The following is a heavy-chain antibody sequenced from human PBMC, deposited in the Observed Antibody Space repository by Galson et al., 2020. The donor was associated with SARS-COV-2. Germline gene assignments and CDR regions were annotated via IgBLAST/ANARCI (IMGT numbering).Heavy chain of an antibody. CDR2: ISPSGGST. CDR1: GYTFTSYY. CDR3: ARDCILRYGSGSYYGSTTYGMDV. J-gene: IGHJ6*02. Sequence: ASVKVSCKASGYTFTSYYMHWVRQAPGQGLEWMGIISPSGGSTSYAQKFQGRVTMTRDTSTSTVYMELSSLRSEDTAVYYCARDCILRYGSGSYYGSTTYGMDVWGQGTTVTVSS. D-gene: IGHD3-10*01. V-gene: IGHV1-46*01.